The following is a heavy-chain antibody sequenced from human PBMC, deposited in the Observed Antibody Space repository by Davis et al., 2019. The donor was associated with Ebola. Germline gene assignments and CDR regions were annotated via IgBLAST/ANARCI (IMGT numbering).Heavy chain of an antibody. CDR1: GFTFSTYW. Sequence: PGGSLRLSCAASGFTFSTYWMHWVRQAPGKGLVWVSRINSDGSTTSYADSVKGRFTISRDNAKNTLYLQVNSLRAEDTSVYYCARGSGGDDYFDYWGQGTLVTVSS. CDR2: INSDGSTT. V-gene: IGHV3-74*01. CDR3: ARGSGGDDYFDY. D-gene: IGHD3-10*01. J-gene: IGHJ4*02.